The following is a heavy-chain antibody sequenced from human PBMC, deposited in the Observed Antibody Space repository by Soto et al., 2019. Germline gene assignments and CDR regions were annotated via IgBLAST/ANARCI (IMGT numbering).Heavy chain of an antibody. CDR3: ARAYTQRLLLDY. V-gene: IGHV4-59*01. J-gene: IGHJ4*02. Sequence: PSETLSLTCTVSGASISSYYWSWIRQPPGKGLEWIGYIYYSGSTNYNPSLKSRVTISVDTSKNQFSLKLSSVTAADTAVYYCARAYTQRLLLDYWGQRTRVTVSS. CDR2: IYYSGST. D-gene: IGHD5-12*01. CDR1: GASISSYY.